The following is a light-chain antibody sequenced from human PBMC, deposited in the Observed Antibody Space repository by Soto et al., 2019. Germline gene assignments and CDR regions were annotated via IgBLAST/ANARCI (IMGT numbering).Light chain of an antibody. CDR1: QIVSSTY. Sequence: EIVLTQSPGTLSLSPGERATLSCRASQIVSSTYLAWFQQKPGQAPRLLIYGASTRATGIPDRFSGSGSGTDFTLTISGLEPEDFAVYYCQQRSNWPPSLTFGGGTKVDIK. V-gene: IGKV3D-20*02. CDR2: GAS. CDR3: QQRSNWPPSLT. J-gene: IGKJ4*01.